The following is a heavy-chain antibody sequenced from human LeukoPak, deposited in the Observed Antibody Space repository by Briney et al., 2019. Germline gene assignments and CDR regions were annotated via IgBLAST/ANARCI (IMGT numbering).Heavy chain of an antibody. CDR3: AKSNGYGLIDI. Sequence: KPSETLSLTCTVSGGSISSYYWGWVRQPPGKALEWIGNIFYSGSTYYSPSLKSRVTISLDTSRNQFSLKLNSVTAADTAVYYFAKSNGYGLIDIWGQGTMVTVSS. J-gene: IGHJ3*02. V-gene: IGHV4-39*07. CDR2: IFYSGST. CDR1: GGSISSYY. D-gene: IGHD3-10*01.